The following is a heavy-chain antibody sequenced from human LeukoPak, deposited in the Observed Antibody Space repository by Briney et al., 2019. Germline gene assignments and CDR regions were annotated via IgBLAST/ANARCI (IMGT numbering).Heavy chain of an antibody. CDR3: ARDLGYCSGGSCQNWFDP. CDR1: GFTFSDYY. V-gene: IGHV3-11*04. CDR2: ISSSGSTI. Sequence: KPGGSLRLPCAASGFTFSDYYMSWIRQTPGKGLEWVSYISSSGSTIYYADSVKGRFTISRDNAKNSLYLQMNSLRAEDTAVYYCARDLGYCSGGSCQNWFDPWGQGTLVTVSS. D-gene: IGHD2-15*01. J-gene: IGHJ5*02.